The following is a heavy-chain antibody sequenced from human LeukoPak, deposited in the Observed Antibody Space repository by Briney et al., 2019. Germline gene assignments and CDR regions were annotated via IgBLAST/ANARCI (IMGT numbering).Heavy chain of an antibody. CDR1: GGSISSSSYY. D-gene: IGHD3-10*01. J-gene: IGHJ4*02. CDR3: ARGPITMVRGKNYFDY. V-gene: IGHV4-39*07. CDR2: IYYSGST. Sequence: SETLSLTCTVSGGSISSSSYYWGWIRQPPGKGLEWIGSIYYSGSTYYNPSLKSRVTISVDTSKNQFSLKLSSVTAADTAVYYCARGPITMVRGKNYFDYWGQGTLVTVSS.